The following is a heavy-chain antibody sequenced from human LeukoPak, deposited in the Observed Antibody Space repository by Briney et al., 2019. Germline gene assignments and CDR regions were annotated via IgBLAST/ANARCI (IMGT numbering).Heavy chain of an antibody. CDR1: GGTFTSDA. CDR2: IIPIFGTA. V-gene: IGHV1-69*05. J-gene: IGHJ5*02. Sequence: SVKVSCKASGGTFTSDAISWVRQAPGQGLEWMGGIIPIFGTANYAQKFQGRVTITTDESTSTAYMELSSLRSEDTAVYYCARGRITMVRGGREGYNWFDPWGQGTLVTVPS. D-gene: IGHD3-10*01. CDR3: ARGRITMVRGGREGYNWFDP.